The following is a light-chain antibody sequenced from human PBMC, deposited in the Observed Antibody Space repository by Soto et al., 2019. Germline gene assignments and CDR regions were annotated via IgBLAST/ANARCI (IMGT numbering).Light chain of an antibody. Sequence: QSVLTQPASVSGSPGQSITISCTGTSSDVGGYNYVSWYQQHPGKAPKLMIYDVSNRPSGVSNRFSGSKSGNTASLTISGLQAEDEADYYCSSPVFGGGTKVTVL. CDR1: SSDVGGYNY. V-gene: IGLV2-14*01. J-gene: IGLJ2*01. CDR2: DVS. CDR3: SSPV.